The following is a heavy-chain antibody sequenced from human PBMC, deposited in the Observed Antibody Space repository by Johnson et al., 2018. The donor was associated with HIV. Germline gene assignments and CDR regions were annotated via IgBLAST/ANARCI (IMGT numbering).Heavy chain of an antibody. CDR3: ARDPSDYDSSGLALRNDAFDI. CDR1: GVTVSSNY. J-gene: IGHJ3*02. Sequence: VQLVESGGGLVQPGGSLRLSCAASGVTVSSNYMSWVRQAPGKGLEWVSVIYSGGSTYYADSVKGSFTIFRDTPKNTLYLQMNSLRAEDPAVYYCARDPSDYDSSGLALRNDAFDIWGQGTMVTVSS. D-gene: IGHD3-22*01. CDR2: IYSGGST. V-gene: IGHV3-66*01.